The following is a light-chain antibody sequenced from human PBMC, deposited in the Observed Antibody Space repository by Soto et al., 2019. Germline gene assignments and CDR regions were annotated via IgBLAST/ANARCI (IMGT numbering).Light chain of an antibody. Sequence: QSALTQPASVSGSPGQSITISCTGTSSDVGGYNYVSWFQQHPGKAPKLMIYEVSKRPSGVSNRFSGSKTGNAASLTISGLQAEDEADYYCSSYISSSTLVFGGGTKLTVL. CDR2: EVS. CDR3: SSYISSSTLV. CDR1: SSDVGGYNY. V-gene: IGLV2-14*01. J-gene: IGLJ2*01.